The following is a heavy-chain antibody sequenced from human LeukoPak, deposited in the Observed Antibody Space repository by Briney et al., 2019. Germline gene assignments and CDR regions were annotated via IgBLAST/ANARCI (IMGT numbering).Heavy chain of an antibody. D-gene: IGHD3-10*01. J-gene: IGHJ3*02. CDR2: ISSSSSYI. CDR1: GFTFSSYS. CDR3: ARDFGYLDAFDI. V-gene: IGHV3-21*01. Sequence: GGSLRLSCAASGFTFSSYSMNWVRQAPGKGLEWVSSISSSSSYIYYADSVKGRLTISRDNAKNSLYLQMNSPRAEDTAVYYCARDFGYLDAFDIWGQGTMVTVSS.